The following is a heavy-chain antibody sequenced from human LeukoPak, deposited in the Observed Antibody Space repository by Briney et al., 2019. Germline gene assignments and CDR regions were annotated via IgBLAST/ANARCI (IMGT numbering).Heavy chain of an antibody. Sequence: ASVKVSCKASGGTFSSYAISWVRQAPGQGLEWMGGIIPIFGTANYAQKFQGRVTITADESTSTAYMELSSLRSEDTAVYYCASGGDYGDYSPIEVHWFDPWGQGTLATVSS. J-gene: IGHJ5*02. D-gene: IGHD4-17*01. CDR3: ASGGDYGDYSPIEVHWFDP. CDR2: IIPIFGTA. CDR1: GGTFSSYA. V-gene: IGHV1-69*01.